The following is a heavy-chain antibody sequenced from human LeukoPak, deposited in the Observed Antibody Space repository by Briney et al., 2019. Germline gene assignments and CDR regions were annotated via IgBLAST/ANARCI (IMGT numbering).Heavy chain of an antibody. D-gene: IGHD3-16*01. V-gene: IGHV3-23*01. J-gene: IGHJ3*02. CDR2: MSLSTSGK. CDR3: AKALTRWAFDM. Sequence: GGSLRLSCAASGFTFSDYDMSWVRQAPGKGLEWVSSMSLSTSGKTYADSVKGRFTVSTDKAKNTLYLQMDGLRAEDTAIYYCAKALTRWAFDMWGQGTMVTVSS. CDR1: GFTFSDYD.